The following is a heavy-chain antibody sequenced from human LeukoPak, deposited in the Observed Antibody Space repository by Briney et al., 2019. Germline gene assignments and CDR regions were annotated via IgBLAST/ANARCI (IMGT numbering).Heavy chain of an antibody. V-gene: IGHV3-21*01. CDR2: ISSSSSYI. D-gene: IGHD6-13*01. Sequence: GGSLRLSCAASGFTFSSYSMNWVRQAPGKGLEWVSSISSSSSYIYYADSVKGRFTISRDNAKNSLYLQMNSLRAEDTAVYYCARGPYSSSWYLSRKVPNGGLYLDYWGQGTLVTVSS. CDR1: GFTFSSYS. CDR3: ARGPYSSSWYLSRKVPNGGLYLDY. J-gene: IGHJ4*02.